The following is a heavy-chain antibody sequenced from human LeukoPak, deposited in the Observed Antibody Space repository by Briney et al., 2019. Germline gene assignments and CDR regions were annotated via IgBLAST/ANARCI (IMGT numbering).Heavy chain of an antibody. CDR2: IYSGGST. D-gene: IGHD2-2*01. J-gene: IGHJ4*02. V-gene: IGHV3-NL1*01. Sequence: PGGSLRLSCAASGFTFSSYGMHWVRQAPGKGLEWVSVIYSGGSTYHADSVKGRFTISRDNSKNTLYLQMNSLRAEDTAVYYCARVLIVIIPAGLDYWGQGTLVTVSS. CDR1: GFTFSSYG. CDR3: ARVLIVIIPAGLDY.